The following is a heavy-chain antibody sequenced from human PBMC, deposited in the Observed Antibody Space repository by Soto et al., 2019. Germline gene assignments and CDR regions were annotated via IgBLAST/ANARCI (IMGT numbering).Heavy chain of an antibody. CDR2: ISAYNGNT. Sequence: QVQLVQSGAEVKKPGASVKVSCKASGYTFASYGISWVRQAPGQGLEWMGWISAYNGNTNYAQKLQGRVTMTTDTYTSTAYMELRSLRSDDTAVYYCARDLDYSSSWVNWFDPWGQGTLVTVSS. J-gene: IGHJ5*02. CDR1: GYTFASYG. D-gene: IGHD6-13*01. CDR3: ARDLDYSSSWVNWFDP. V-gene: IGHV1-18*01.